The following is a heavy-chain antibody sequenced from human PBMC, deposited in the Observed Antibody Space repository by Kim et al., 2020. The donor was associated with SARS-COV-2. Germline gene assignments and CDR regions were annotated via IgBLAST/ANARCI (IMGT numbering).Heavy chain of an antibody. Sequence: GGSLRLSCAASGFTFSSYGMHWVRQAPGKGLEWVAVIWYDGSNKYYADSVKGRFTISRDNSKNTLYLQMNSLRAEDTAVYYCARAPRWLQLYLDYWGQGTLVPVSS. CDR2: IWYDGSNK. CDR3: ARAPRWLQLYLDY. V-gene: IGHV3-33*01. J-gene: IGHJ4*02. CDR1: GFTFSSYG. D-gene: IGHD5-12*01.